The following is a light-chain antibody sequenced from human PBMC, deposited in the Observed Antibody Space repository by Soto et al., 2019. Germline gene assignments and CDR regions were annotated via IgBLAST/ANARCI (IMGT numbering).Light chain of an antibody. CDR3: QQYGSSPYT. CDR2: DAS. J-gene: IGKJ2*01. CDR1: QSVSRSY. Sequence: EIVLTQSPATLSLSPGERATLSCGASQSVSRSYLAWYQQKPGLAPRLLIYDASSRATGIPDRFSGSGSGTDFTLTISRLETEEFAVYYCQQYGSSPYTFGQGTKLEIK. V-gene: IGKV3D-20*01.